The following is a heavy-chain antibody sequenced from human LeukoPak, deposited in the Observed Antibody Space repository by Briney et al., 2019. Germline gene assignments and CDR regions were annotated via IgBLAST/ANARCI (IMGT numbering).Heavy chain of an antibody. V-gene: IGHV3-7*01. J-gene: IGHJ4*02. CDR1: GFTFSSYW. CDR2: IKQDGSEK. CDR3: ATYYYDSSGYYVDY. Sequence: GGSLRLSCAASGFTFSSYWMSWVRQAPGKGLEWVANIKQDGSEKYYVDSVKGRFTISRDNAKNSLYLQMNSLRAEDTAVYYCATYYYDSSGYYVDYWGQGTLVTVSS. D-gene: IGHD3-22*01.